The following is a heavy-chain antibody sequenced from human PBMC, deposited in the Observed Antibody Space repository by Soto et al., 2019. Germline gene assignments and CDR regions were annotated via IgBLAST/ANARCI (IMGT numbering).Heavy chain of an antibody. J-gene: IGHJ6*02. CDR2: ISRSGSTI. V-gene: IGHV3-11*01. D-gene: IGHD3-16*01. CDR3: GRDPELWDENVATRPSIYYYGMDV. CDR1: GFTFSNHY. Sequence: PGGSLRLSCEASGFTFSNHYMSWIRQAPGKGLEWVSYISRSGSTIYYADSVRGRFTISGDNSKSSLYLQMDSLRAEDTAMYYCGRDPELWDENVATRPSIYYYGMDVWGQGTTVTVSS.